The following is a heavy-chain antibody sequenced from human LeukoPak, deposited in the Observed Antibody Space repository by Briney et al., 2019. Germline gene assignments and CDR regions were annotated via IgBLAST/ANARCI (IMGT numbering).Heavy chain of an antibody. Sequence: GGSLRLSCAASGFTFSSYAMSWVRQAPGKGLEWVSAISGSGGSTYYADSVKGRFTISRDNSKNTLYLQMNSLRAEDTAVYYCAKARGYCSGGSCYQDYWGQGTLVTVSS. D-gene: IGHD2-15*01. CDR3: AKARGYCSGGSCYQDY. CDR2: ISGSGGST. V-gene: IGHV3-23*01. J-gene: IGHJ4*02. CDR1: GFTFSSYA.